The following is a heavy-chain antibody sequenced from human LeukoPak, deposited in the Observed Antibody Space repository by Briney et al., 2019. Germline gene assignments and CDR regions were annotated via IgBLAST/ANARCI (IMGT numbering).Heavy chain of an antibody. CDR3: ARARSSYGYGDAFDI. V-gene: IGHV3-30*03. CDR2: ILYDGSSK. CDR1: GFAFSDYY. D-gene: IGHD5-18*01. J-gene: IGHJ3*02. Sequence: GGSLRLSCAASGFAFSDYYMSWIRQAPGKGLEWVADILYDGSSKYYADSVKGRFTISTDNSKNTLYLQMNSLRAEDTAVYYCARARSSYGYGDAFDIWGQGTMVTVSS.